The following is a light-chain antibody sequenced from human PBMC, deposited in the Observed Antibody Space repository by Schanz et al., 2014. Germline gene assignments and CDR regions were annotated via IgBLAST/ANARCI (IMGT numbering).Light chain of an antibody. J-gene: IGLJ1*01. CDR3: AAWDDSLNTYYV. Sequence: QSVLTQPPSVSGAPGQRVTISCTGSSSNIGAGYDVHWYQQLPGTAPKLLIYGNSNRPSGVPDRFSGSKSGTSASLAISGLQSEDEADYYCAAWDDSLNTYYVFGTGTKLTVL. V-gene: IGLV1-40*01. CDR2: GNS. CDR1: SSNIGAGYD.